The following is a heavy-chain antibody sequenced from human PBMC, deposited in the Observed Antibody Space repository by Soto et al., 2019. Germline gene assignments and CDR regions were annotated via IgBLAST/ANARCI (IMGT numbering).Heavy chain of an antibody. D-gene: IGHD2-15*01. CDR1: GDTVTSYG. Sequence: GASVKVSCKASGDTVTSYGISWVRQAPGQGLEWMGWISAYNGNTNYAQKLQGRVTMTTDTSTSTAYMELRSLRSDDTAVYYCARDGYCSGGRGSVPDSTSPPHWAQGTLLTVSS. CDR3: ARDGYCSGGRGSVPDSTSPPH. CDR2: ISAYNGNT. V-gene: IGHV1-18*01. J-gene: IGHJ1*01.